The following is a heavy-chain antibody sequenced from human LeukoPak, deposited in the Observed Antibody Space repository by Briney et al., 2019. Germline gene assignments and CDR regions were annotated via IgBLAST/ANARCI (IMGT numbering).Heavy chain of an antibody. D-gene: IGHD2-21*02. CDR3: ARDLDRDEYGDFTDY. J-gene: IGHJ4*02. V-gene: IGHV1-3*01. Sequence: ASVKVSCKASGYTFTNYAIHLVRQAPGQRLEWMGWLNAGNGITKHSQKFQDRVTITRDTSASTAYMELSSLRSEDTAVYYCARDLDRDEYGDFTDYWGQGTLVTVSS. CDR2: LNAGNGIT. CDR1: GYTFTNYA.